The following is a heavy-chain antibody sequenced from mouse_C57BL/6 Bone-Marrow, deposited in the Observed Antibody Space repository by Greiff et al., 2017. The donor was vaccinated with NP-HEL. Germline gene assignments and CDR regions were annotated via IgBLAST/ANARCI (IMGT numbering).Heavy chain of an antibody. Sequence: QVQLQQPGAELVKPGASVKLSCKASGYTFTSYWMQWVKQRPGQGLEWIGEIDPSDSYTNYNQKFKGKATLTVDTSSSTAYMQLSSLTSEDSAVYYCAREGYYGNWYFDVWGTGTTVTVSS. J-gene: IGHJ1*03. CDR2: IDPSDSYT. V-gene: IGHV1-50*01. CDR1: GYTFTSYW. D-gene: IGHD1-1*01. CDR3: AREGYYGNWYFDV.